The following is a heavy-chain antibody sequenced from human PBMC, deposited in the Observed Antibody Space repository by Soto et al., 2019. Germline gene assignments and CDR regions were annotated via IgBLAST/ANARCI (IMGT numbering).Heavy chain of an antibody. CDR2: ISSSSSYI. CDR1: GFTFSSYS. J-gene: IGHJ4*02. V-gene: IGHV3-21*01. Sequence: PGGSLRLSCAASGFTFSSYSMNWVRQAPGKGLEWVSSISSSSSYIYYADSVKGRFTISRDNAKNSLYLQMNSLRAEDTAVYYCARDFYCGGDCRDYWGQGTLVTVSS. D-gene: IGHD2-21*02. CDR3: ARDFYCGGDCRDY.